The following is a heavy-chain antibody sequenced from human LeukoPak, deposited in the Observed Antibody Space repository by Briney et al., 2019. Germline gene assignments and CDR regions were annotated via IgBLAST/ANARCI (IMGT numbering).Heavy chain of an antibody. CDR2: IYYSGST. CDR1: GGSISSYY. Sequence: TSETLSLTCTVSGGSISSYYWSWIRQPPGKGLEWIGYIYYSGSTNYKPSLKSRVTISVDTSKNQFSLKLSSVTAADTAVYYCARGGYYGSGNDFRFDPWGQGALVTVSS. D-gene: IGHD3-10*01. J-gene: IGHJ5*02. V-gene: IGHV4-59*01. CDR3: ARGGYYGSGNDFRFDP.